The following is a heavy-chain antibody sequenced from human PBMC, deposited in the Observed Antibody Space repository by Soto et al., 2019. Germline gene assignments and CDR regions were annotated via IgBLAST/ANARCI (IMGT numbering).Heavy chain of an antibody. Sequence: AGSLKLSCAASRVTFSSYAISWVRKATRKGLEWVSAISGSGGSTYYADSVKGRFTISRDNSKNTLYLQMNSLRAEDTAVYYCANYPSIPAAMIDFDYYGQGTLVTVSS. CDR3: ANYPSIPAAMIDFDY. CDR2: ISGSGGST. D-gene: IGHD2-2*01. J-gene: IGHJ4*02. V-gene: IGHV3-23*01. CDR1: RVTFSSYA.